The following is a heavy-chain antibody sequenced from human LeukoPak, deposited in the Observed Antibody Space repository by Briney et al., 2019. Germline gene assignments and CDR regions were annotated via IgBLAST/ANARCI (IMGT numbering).Heavy chain of an antibody. D-gene: IGHD2-2*01. V-gene: IGHV1-2*02. Sequence: ASVKVSCKASGYTFTGYYMHWVRQAPGQGLEWMGWINPNSGGTNYAQKFQGRVTMTRDRSISTAYMELSRLRSDDTAVYYCASGCSSTSCYEGLDYWGQGTLVTVSS. CDR1: GYTFTGYY. CDR3: ASGCSSTSCYEGLDY. CDR2: INPNSGGT. J-gene: IGHJ4*02.